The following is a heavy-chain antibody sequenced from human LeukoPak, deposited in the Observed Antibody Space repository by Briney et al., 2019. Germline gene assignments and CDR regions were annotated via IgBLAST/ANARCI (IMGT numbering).Heavy chain of an antibody. Sequence: ASVKVSCKASGYTFTDYYMHWVQQAPGKGLEWMGRVDPEDGETIYAEKFQGRVTITADTSTDTAYMELSSLRSEDTAVYYRAKDEGTGITGHFDYWGQGTLVTVSS. J-gene: IGHJ4*02. CDR2: VDPEDGET. D-gene: IGHD1-1*01. CDR3: AKDEGTGITGHFDY. V-gene: IGHV1-69-2*01. CDR1: GYTFTDYY.